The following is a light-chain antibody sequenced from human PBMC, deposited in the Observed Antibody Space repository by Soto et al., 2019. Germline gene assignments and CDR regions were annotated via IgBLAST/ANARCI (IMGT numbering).Light chain of an antibody. V-gene: IGKV1-5*01. J-gene: IGKJ1*01. CDR3: QQYNSYSKT. Sequence: DIQMTQSPSTLSASVGDRVTITCRASQSIRSWLAWYQQKPGKAPKLLIYDASSLESGVPSRSSGSGSGTEFTLTISSLQPDDFATYYCQQYNSYSKTFGQGTKVEIK. CDR1: QSIRSW. CDR2: DAS.